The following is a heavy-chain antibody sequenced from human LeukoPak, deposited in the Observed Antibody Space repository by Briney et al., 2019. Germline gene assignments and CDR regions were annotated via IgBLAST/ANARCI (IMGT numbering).Heavy chain of an antibody. CDR1: GESISSYY. J-gene: IGHJ6*03. V-gene: IGHV4-59*01. CDR3: ARVVTVTTGYYYYYMDV. D-gene: IGHD4-11*01. CDR2: IYYSGST. Sequence: SETLSLTCAVYGESISSYYWSWIRQPPGKGLEWIGYIYYSGSTNYNPSLKSRVTISVDTSKNQFSLKLSSVTAADTAVYYCARVVTVTTGYYYYYMDVWGKGTTVTVSS.